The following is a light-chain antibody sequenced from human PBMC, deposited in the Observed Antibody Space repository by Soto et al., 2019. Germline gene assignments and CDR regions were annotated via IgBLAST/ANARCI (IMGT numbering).Light chain of an antibody. Sequence: QSALTQPGSVSGSPGQSVTISCTGTGSDVGRYDFVYWYQQYPGKAPKIIIHDVNKWPSGVPDRFSGSKSGNTASLTISALLPEDAADYYCCSYAGRSNLVVGTGTKLTVL. CDR3: CSYAGRSNLV. V-gene: IGLV2-11*01. CDR2: DVN. CDR1: GSDVGRYDF. J-gene: IGLJ1*01.